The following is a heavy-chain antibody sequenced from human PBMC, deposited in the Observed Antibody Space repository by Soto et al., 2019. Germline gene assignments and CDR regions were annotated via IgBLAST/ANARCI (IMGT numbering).Heavy chain of an antibody. CDR2: INHSGTT. CDR3: ARGWFGDLYYYYGMDV. J-gene: IGHJ6*02. V-gene: IGHV4-34*01. D-gene: IGHD3-10*01. CDR1: GGAFRGYY. Sequence: SETLSLTCAVYGGAFRGYYWSWIRQPPGKGLEWIGEINHSGTTNYIPSLKSRVTISVDTSKNQFSLKLSSVTAADTAVYYCARGWFGDLYYYYGMDVWGQGTTVTVSS.